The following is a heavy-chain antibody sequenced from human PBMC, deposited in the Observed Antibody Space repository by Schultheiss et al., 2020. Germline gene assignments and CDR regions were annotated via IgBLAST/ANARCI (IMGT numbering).Heavy chain of an antibody. Sequence: ASVKVSCKASAYTFGSYGISLVRQAPGQGLEWMGWISTYDGNTRYAQKFQDRITVTTDTSTSTAYMELRSLRSDDTAVYYCARVFGYYYYMDVWGKGTTVTVSS. V-gene: IGHV1-18*04. CDR2: ISTYDGNT. CDR1: AYTFGSYG. J-gene: IGHJ6*03. D-gene: IGHD1-14*01. CDR3: ARVFGYYYYMDV.